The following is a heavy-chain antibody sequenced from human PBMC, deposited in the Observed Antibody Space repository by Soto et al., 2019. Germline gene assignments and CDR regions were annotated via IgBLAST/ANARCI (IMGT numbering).Heavy chain of an antibody. D-gene: IGHD6-6*01. Sequence: VGSLSLSCAASGFTFSSYAMSWVRQAPGKGLEWVSAISGSGGSTYYADSVKGRFTISRDNSKNTLYLQMNSLRAEDTAVYYCAKVLEMELVGYFDYWGQGTLVTVSA. J-gene: IGHJ4*02. V-gene: IGHV3-23*01. CDR3: AKVLEMELVGYFDY. CDR2: ISGSGGST. CDR1: GFTFSSYA.